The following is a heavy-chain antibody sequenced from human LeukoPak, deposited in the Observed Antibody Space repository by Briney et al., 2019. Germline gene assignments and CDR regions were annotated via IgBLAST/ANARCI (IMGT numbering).Heavy chain of an antibody. CDR1: GGSFSGYY. D-gene: IGHD6-6*01. V-gene: IGHV4-34*01. CDR3: ARGRRSSTTDY. J-gene: IGHJ4*02. CDR2: INHSGST. Sequence: SEILSLTCAVYGGSFSGYYWSWIRQPPGKGLEWIGEINHSGSTNYNPSLKSRVTISVDTSKNQFSLKLSSVTAADTAVYYCARGRRSSTTDYWGQGTLVTVSS.